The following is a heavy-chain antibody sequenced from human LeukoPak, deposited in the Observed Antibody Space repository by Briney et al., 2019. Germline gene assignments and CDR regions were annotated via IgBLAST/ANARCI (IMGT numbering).Heavy chain of an antibody. CDR3: ARDCSSTSCYYY. CDR2: IWYDGSNK. V-gene: IGHV3-33*08. D-gene: IGHD2-2*01. J-gene: IGHJ4*02. Sequence: GGSLRLSCAASGFTFSSYGMHWVRQAPGKGLEWVAVIWYDGSNKYYADSVKGRFTISRDNSKNTLYLQTNSLRAEDTAVYYCARDCSSTSCYYYWGQGTLVTVSS. CDR1: GFTFSSYG.